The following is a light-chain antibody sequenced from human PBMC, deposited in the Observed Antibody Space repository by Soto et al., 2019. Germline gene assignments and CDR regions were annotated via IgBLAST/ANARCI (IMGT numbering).Light chain of an antibody. CDR2: GAS. CDR1: QSVSGW. CDR3: QQYSSYPVT. Sequence: DIQMTQSPSTLSASVGDRVTITCRASQSVSGWLAWYQQKPGKAPELLIYGASSLESGVASRFSGSGSGTEFTLTIDSLQPDDFATYYCQQYSSYPVTFGQGTKVEIK. V-gene: IGKV1-5*01. J-gene: IGKJ1*01.